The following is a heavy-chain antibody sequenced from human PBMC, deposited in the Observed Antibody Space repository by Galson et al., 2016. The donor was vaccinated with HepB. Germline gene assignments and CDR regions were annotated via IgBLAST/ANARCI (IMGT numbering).Heavy chain of an antibody. CDR3: ARDPPVSNSIFDM. V-gene: IGHV6-1*01. CDR2: TYYRSKWYT. D-gene: IGHD4-23*01. Sequence: CAISGDSVSSNSAAWNWIRQSPSRGLEWLGRTYYRSKWYTDYAVSVKSRITVNPDTSKNQFYLQLNSVTPEDTAVYYCARDPPVSNSIFDMLGQGTLVTVSA. CDR1: GDSVSSNSAA. J-gene: IGHJ3*02.